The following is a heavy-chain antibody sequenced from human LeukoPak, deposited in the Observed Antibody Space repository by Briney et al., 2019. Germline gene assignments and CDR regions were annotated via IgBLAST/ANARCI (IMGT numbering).Heavy chain of an antibody. Sequence: PGGSLRLSCAASGFTFSSYWMSWVRQAPGKGLEWVANIKQDGSEKYYVDSVKGRFTISRDNAKNSLYLQMNSLRAEDTAVYYCAKSIAALYYYYYYMDVWGKGTTVTVSS. CDR3: AKSIAALYYYYYYMDV. CDR2: IKQDGSEK. D-gene: IGHD6-6*01. J-gene: IGHJ6*03. V-gene: IGHV3-7*01. CDR1: GFTFSSYW.